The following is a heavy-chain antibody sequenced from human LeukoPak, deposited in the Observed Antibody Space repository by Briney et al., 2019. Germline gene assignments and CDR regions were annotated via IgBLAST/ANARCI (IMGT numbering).Heavy chain of an antibody. V-gene: IGHV1-18*01. CDR3: ARDRVIQLWVRPNPHPFDY. CDR1: GYTFTSYG. Sequence: GASVKVSCKASGYTFTSYGISWVRQAPGQGLEWMGWINPHSGDTNYAQKLQGRVTMTTDTSTSTAYMELRSLRSDDTAVYYCARDRVIQLWVRPNPHPFDYWGQGTLVTVSS. D-gene: IGHD5-18*01. J-gene: IGHJ4*02. CDR2: INPHSGDT.